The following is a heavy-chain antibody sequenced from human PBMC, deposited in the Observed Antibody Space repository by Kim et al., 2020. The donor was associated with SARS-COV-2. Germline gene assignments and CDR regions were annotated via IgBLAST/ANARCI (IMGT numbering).Heavy chain of an antibody. CDR1: GVSISSYY. D-gene: IGHD5-12*01. CDR2: IYYSGST. J-gene: IGHJ4*02. CDR3: ATWGRDGYNLWYFDY. V-gene: IGHV4-59*08. Sequence: SETLSLTCTVSGVSISSYYWSWIRQPPGKGLEWIGYIYYSGSTNYNPSLKSRVTISVDTSKNQFSLKLSSVTAADTAVYYCATWGRDGYNLWYFDYWGQGTLVTVSS.